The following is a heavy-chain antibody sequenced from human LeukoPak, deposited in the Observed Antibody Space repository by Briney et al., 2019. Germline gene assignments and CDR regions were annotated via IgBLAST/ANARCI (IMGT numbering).Heavy chain of an antibody. CDR1: GFTFNNYA. J-gene: IGHJ4*02. V-gene: IGHV3-21*06. D-gene: IGHD3-10*01. CDR2: ISGTSSYV. CDR3: ARDQGTMVRGVPADY. Sequence: GGSLRLSCAASGFTFNNYAMNWVRQAPGKGLEWVSAISGTSSYVHYADSVKGRFTISRDNAKSSLYLQMNTLRAEDTAVYYCARDQGTMVRGVPADYWGQGTLVTVSS.